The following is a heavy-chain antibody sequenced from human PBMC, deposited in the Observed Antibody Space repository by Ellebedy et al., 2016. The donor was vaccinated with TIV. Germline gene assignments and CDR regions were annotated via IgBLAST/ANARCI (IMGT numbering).Heavy chain of an antibody. Sequence: GESLKISXQGFGYIFTKHWIGWVRQRPGKGLEWMGIIHPGDSETRSSPSLEGHVTISADKSISTAYLQWSSLKASDTAMYYCAKEGRAYVDYWGQGTLVTVSS. CDR3: AKEGRAYVDY. V-gene: IGHV5-51*01. CDR1: GYIFTKHW. J-gene: IGHJ4*02. CDR2: IHPGDSET.